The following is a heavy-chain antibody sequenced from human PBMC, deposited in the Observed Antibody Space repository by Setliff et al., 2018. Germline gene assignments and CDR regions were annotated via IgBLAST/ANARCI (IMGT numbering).Heavy chain of an antibody. V-gene: IGHV1-3*01. Sequence: VASVKVSCKASGYTFTNYALHWLRQAPGQRLEWMAYINGGNGNTHYSQKFRGRVTVTRDTSASTVFMELSTLRSEDTAVYYCARETYDILTGYTYWYFDLWGRGTLVTVS. CDR2: INGGNGNT. D-gene: IGHD3-9*01. CDR1: GYTFTNYA. CDR3: ARETYDILTGYTYWYFDL. J-gene: IGHJ2*01.